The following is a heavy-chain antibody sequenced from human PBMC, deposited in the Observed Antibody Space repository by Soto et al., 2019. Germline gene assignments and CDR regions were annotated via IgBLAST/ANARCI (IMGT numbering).Heavy chain of an antibody. D-gene: IGHD6-13*01. CDR2: IYYSGST. J-gene: IGHJ6*02. Sequence: SETLSLTCTVSGGSISSYYWIWIRQPPGRGLEWIGYIYYSGSTNYNPSLKSRVTISVDTSKNQFSLKLSSVTAADTAVYYCARDGSGSSWYSDYYYYGMDVWGQGTTVTVSS. CDR3: ARDGSGSSWYSDYYYYGMDV. V-gene: IGHV4-59*01. CDR1: GGSISSYY.